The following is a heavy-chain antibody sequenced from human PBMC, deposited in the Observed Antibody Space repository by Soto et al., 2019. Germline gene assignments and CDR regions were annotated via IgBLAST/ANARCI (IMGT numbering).Heavy chain of an antibody. D-gene: IGHD5-18*01. CDR1: GGSISSGGYY. CDR2: IYYSGST. V-gene: IGHV4-31*03. CDR3: ARTSDTAMVPLGNY. Sequence: QVQLQESGPGLVKPSQTLSLTCPVSGGSISSGGYYWSWIRQHPGKGLEWIGYIYYSGSTYYNPSLKSRVTISVDKSKNQFSLKLSSVTAADTAVYYCARTSDTAMVPLGNYWGQGTLVTVSS. J-gene: IGHJ4*02.